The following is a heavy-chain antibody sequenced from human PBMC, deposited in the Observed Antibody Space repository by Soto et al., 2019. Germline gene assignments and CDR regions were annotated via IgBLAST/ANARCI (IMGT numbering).Heavy chain of an antibody. V-gene: IGHV3-33*01. D-gene: IGHD6-19*01. CDR2: IWYDGSNK. CDR1: GFTFSSYG. CDR3: ARDFREYSSGSSDD. J-gene: IGHJ4*02. Sequence: QVQLVESGGGVVQPGRSLRLSCAASGFTFSSYGMHWVRQAPGKGLEWVAVIWYDGSNKYYADSVKGRFTISRDNSKNTLYLQMNSRRAEDTAVYYCARDFREYSSGSSDDWGQGTLVTVSS.